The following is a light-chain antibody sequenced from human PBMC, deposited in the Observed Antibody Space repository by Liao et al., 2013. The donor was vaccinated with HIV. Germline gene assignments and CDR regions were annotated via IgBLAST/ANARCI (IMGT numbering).Light chain of an antibody. CDR3: QVWDSDTDHYV. CDR1: KLGDKY. Sequence: YELTQPPSVSVSPGQTATITCSGDKLGDKYAFWYRQKPGQSPVLVIYQDSKQASGIPERFSGSNSGNTATLTISRVEAGDEADYYCQVWDSDTDHYVFGSGTKVTVL. CDR2: QDS. J-gene: IGLJ1*01. V-gene: IGLV3-1*01.